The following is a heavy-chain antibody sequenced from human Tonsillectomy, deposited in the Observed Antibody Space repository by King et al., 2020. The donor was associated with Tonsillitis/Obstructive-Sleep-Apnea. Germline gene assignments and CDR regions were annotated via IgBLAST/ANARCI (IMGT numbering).Heavy chain of an antibody. J-gene: IGHJ4*02. CDR1: GGSISSYY. V-gene: IGHV4-59*08. CDR3: ATRGSFPFDY. CDR2: IYYSGST. Sequence: QLQESGPGLVKPSETLSLTCTVSGGSISSYYWSWIRQPPGKGLEWIGYIYYSGSTNYNPSLKSRVTISVDTSKNQFSLKLSSVTAADTAVYYCATRGSFPFDYWGQGTLVTVSS. D-gene: IGHD1-26*01.